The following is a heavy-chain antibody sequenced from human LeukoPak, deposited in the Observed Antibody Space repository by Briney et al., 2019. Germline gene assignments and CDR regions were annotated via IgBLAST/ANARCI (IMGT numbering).Heavy chain of an antibody. CDR3: VRSDYDYNFNY. D-gene: IGHD5-12*01. CDR1: GFTFRTYT. V-gene: IGHV3-21*01. Sequence: GGSLRLSCAASGFTFRTYTVNWVRQAPGKGLEWVSSISSSGDYKYYADSMKGRFTISRDNAKNSLYLQMNSLRAEDTAVYYCVRSDYDYNFNYWGQGTLVTVSS. CDR2: ISSSGDYK. J-gene: IGHJ4*02.